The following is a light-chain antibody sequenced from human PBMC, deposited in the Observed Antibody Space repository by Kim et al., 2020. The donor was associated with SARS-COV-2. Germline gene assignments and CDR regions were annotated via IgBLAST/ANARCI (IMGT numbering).Light chain of an antibody. J-gene: IGKJ4*01. V-gene: IGKV1-27*01. CDR1: QAIYNY. Sequence: DIQMTQSPSSLSASVGDRVTITCRASQAIYNYLAWYQQKPGKGPKLLIYAASTLQSGVPSRFSGSGSGTDFSLTISSPQPEDVATYYCQKYNTAPLTFGGGTKVDIK. CDR2: AAS. CDR3: QKYNTAPLT.